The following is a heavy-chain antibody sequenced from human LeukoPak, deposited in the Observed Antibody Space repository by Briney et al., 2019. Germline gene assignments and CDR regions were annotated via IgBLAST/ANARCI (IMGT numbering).Heavy chain of an antibody. V-gene: IGHV1-18*01. CDR1: GYSFTSYG. CDR2: ISAYNGNT. D-gene: IGHD2-2*01. CDR3: TIVTAAMQAYYFDY. Sequence: GASVKVSCKASGYSFTSYGISWVRQAPGQGLEWMGWISAYNGNTNYAQKLQGRVTMTTDTSTSTAYMELRSVIRDDTAVYYCTIVTAAMQAYYFDYWGQGTLVTVSS. J-gene: IGHJ4*02.